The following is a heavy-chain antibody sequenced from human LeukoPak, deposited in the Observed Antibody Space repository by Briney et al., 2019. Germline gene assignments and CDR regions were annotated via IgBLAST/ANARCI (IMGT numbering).Heavy chain of an antibody. J-gene: IGHJ4*02. CDR1: GFTFSRYW. D-gene: IGHD3-22*01. CDR3: ARAYYDSSGSGY. CDR2: IKQDGSEK. Sequence: GGSLRLSCAASGFTFSRYWMSWVRQAPGKGLEWVANIKQDGSEKYYVDSVKGRFTISRDNAKNSLYLQMNSLRAEDTAVYYCARAYYDSSGSGYWGQGTLVTVSS. V-gene: IGHV3-7*04.